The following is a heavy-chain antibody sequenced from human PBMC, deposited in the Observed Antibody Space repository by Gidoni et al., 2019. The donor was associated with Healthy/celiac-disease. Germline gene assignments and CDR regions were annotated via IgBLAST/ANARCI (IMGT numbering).Heavy chain of an antibody. V-gene: IGHV3-33*01. CDR3: ARDPNIGAFDI. CDR2: IWYDGSNK. J-gene: IGHJ3*02. Sequence: QVQLVESGGGVVQPGRSLRLSCAASGVTFSSYGMHWVRQAPGKVLEGVAVIWYDGSNKYYADSVKGRFTISRDNSKNTLYLQMNSLRAEDTAVYYCARDPNIGAFDIWGQGTMVTVSS. CDR1: GVTFSSYG. D-gene: IGHD2-15*01.